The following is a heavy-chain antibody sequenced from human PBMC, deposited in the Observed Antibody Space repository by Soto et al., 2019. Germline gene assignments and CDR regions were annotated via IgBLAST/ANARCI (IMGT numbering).Heavy chain of an antibody. Sequence: SETLSLTCTVSGGSISSYYWSWIRQPPGKGLEWIGYIYYSGSTNYNPSLKSRVTISVDTSKNQFSLKLSSVTAADTAVYYCVRDRGVSGSPYYYYYYGMDVWGQGTTVTVSS. CDR2: IYYSGST. J-gene: IGHJ6*02. CDR1: GGSISSYY. D-gene: IGHD1-26*01. CDR3: VRDRGVSGSPYYYYYYGMDV. V-gene: IGHV4-59*01.